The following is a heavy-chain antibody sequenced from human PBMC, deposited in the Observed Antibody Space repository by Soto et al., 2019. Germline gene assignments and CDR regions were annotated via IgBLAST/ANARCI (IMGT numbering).Heavy chain of an antibody. V-gene: IGHV3-15*07. D-gene: IGHD6-6*01. CDR1: GFTFSNAW. CDR3: TLRGSPSIAARPVYYYGMDV. CDR2: IKSKTDGGTT. J-gene: IGHJ6*02. Sequence: PGGSLRLSCAASGFTFSNAWMNWVRQAPGKGQEWVGRIKSKTDGGTTDYAAPVKGRFTISRDDSKNTLYLQMNSLKTEDTAVYYCTLRGSPSIAARPVYYYGMDVWGQGTTVTVSS.